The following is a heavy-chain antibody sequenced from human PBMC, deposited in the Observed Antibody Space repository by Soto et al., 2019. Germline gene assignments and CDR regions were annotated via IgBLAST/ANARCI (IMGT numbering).Heavy chain of an antibody. CDR3: ATVVVPAAMESVTPRYYYGMDV. V-gene: IGHV1-46*01. CDR1: GYTFTIYY. J-gene: IGHJ6*02. Sequence: ASVKVSCKASGYTFTIYYMHWVLQAPGQGLEWMGIINPSGGSTSYAQKFQGRVTMTRDTSTSTAYMELSSLRSEDTAVYYCATVVVPAAMESVTPRYYYGMDVWGQGTTVTVSS. D-gene: IGHD2-2*01. CDR2: INPSGGST.